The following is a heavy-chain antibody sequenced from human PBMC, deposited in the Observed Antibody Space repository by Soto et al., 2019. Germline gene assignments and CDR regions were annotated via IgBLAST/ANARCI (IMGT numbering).Heavy chain of an antibody. D-gene: IGHD5-12*01. V-gene: IGHV3-30*03. Sequence: QVQLVESGGGVVQPGKSLRLSCAASGFTFSSYHMHWVRQAPGKGLEWVALISYDGSDTYYADSVKGRFIISRDNSKDTLSLQMNSLRAEDTAVYYCVRVIVAVPGTGRFDPWGQGTLVTVSS. J-gene: IGHJ5*02. CDR3: VRVIVAVPGTGRFDP. CDR1: GFTFSSYH. CDR2: ISYDGSDT.